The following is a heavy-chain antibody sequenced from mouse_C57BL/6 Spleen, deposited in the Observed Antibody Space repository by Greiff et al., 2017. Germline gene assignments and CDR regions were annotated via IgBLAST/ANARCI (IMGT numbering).Heavy chain of an antibody. CDR2: IYPRSGNT. CDR3: ASKRGSSSGFAD. V-gene: IGHV1-81*01. Sequence: QVQLQQSGAELARPGASVKLSCKASGYTFTSYGISWVKQRTGQGLEWIGEIYPRSGNTYYNEKFKGKATLTADKSSSTAYMELRSLTAEDSAVYFCASKRGSSSGFADWGQGTLVTVSA. D-gene: IGHD1-1*01. CDR1: GYTFTSYG. J-gene: IGHJ3*01.